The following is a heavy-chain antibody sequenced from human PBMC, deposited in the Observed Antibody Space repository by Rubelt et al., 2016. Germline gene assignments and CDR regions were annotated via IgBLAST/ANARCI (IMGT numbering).Heavy chain of an antibody. J-gene: IGHJ4*02. Sequence: GGGLVQPGGSLRLSCAASGFTLRSYEMHWVRQAPGKGLEWVALISFDGSNKNYADSVKGRFTISRDNSKNTLDLQMNSLRAEDTALYYCARVADTSGYLDYWGQGTLVTVSS. CDR1: GFTLRSYE. CDR3: ARVADTSGYLDY. V-gene: IGHV3-30*04. CDR2: ISFDGSNK. D-gene: IGHD3-22*01.